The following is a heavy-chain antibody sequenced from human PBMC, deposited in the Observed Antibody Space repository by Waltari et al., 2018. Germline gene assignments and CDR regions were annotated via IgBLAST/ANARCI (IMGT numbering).Heavy chain of an antibody. J-gene: IGHJ4*02. CDR2: IDWDDDE. Sequence: QVTLKESGPVLVKPTQTLTLTCTFSGFSLSTSGMCVSWIRQPPGKALEWLARIDWDDDEFYSTSVKTRLTISKNTSKNQVVLTMTNMDPVDTAAYYCALSDCYSSYYFDYWGQGTLVTVSS. CDR3: ALSDCYSSYYFDY. D-gene: IGHD2-21*01. V-gene: IGHV2-70*16. CDR1: GFSLSTSGMC.